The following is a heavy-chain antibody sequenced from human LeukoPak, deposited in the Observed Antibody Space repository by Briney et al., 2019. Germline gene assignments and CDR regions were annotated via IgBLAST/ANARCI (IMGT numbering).Heavy chain of an antibody. CDR2: IYSSGNT. CDR1: GGSISSNY. D-gene: IGHD3-22*01. V-gene: IGHV4-4*07. J-gene: IGHJ2*01. Sequence: SETLSLTCTVSGGSISSNYGSWLRQPAGKGLEYIGRIYSSGNTNYNPSLKSRVTMSVDTSKNQFSLLLHSVTAADTAVYFCARVWLSSGSYWYFDFWGRGTLVIVSS. CDR3: ARVWLSSGSYWYFDF.